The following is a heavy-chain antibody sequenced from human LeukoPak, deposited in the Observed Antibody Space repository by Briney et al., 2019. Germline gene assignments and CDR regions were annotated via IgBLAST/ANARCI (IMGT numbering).Heavy chain of an antibody. V-gene: IGHV1-69*04. CDR3: ARDRDDYNTYDY. CDR1: GGTFSSYA. J-gene: IGHJ4*02. CDR2: IIPIFGIA. D-gene: IGHD5-24*01. Sequence: ASVKVSCKASGGTFSSYAISWVRQAPGQGLEWMGRIIPIFGIANYAQKFQGRVTITADKSTSTAYMELSSLRSEDTAVYYCARDRDDYNTYDYWGQGTLVTVSS.